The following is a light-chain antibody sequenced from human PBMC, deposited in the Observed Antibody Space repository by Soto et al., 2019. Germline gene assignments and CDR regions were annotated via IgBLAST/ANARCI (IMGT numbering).Light chain of an antibody. V-gene: IGKV1-5*01. CDR3: QQYGSSPT. J-gene: IGKJ4*01. Sequence: DIQMTQSPSTLSASVGDRVTITCRASQSISSWLAWYQQKPGKAPKLLIYDASSLESGVPSRFSGSGSGTEFTLTISSLQPDDFATYYCQQYGSSPTFGGGTKVDIK. CDR2: DAS. CDR1: QSISSW.